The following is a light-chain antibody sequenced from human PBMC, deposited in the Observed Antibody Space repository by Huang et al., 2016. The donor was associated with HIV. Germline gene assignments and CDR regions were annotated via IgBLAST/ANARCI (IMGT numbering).Light chain of an antibody. V-gene: IGKV1-39*01. J-gene: IGKJ2*02. CDR2: GAS. CDR3: QQSYRIPRT. CDR1: QSIIKY. Sequence: DIQMTQSPSSLSASVGDRIIITCRASQSIIKYLNWYQQMPGKAPKLLIYGASTLQDGGTSRFSGSGAGTECTLTINSLQPEDAAMYYCQQSYRIPRTFGQGTSLEI.